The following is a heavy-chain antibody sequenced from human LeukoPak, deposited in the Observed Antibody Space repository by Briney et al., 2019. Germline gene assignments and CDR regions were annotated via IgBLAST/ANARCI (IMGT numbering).Heavy chain of an antibody. CDR1: GFTFSSYG. CDR2: IRYDGSNK. D-gene: IGHD3-22*01. CDR3: ATYSSLNRREFQY. J-gene: IGHJ1*01. V-gene: IGHV3-30*02. Sequence: GGSLRLSCAASGFTFSSYGMHWVRQAPGKGLEWVAFIRYDGSNKDYADSVKGRFTISRDNSKNTLYLQMNSLRAEDTAVYYCATYSSLNRREFQYWGQGTLLTVSS.